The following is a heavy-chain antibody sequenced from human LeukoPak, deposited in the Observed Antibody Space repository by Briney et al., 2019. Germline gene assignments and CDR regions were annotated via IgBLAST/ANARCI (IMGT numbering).Heavy chain of an antibody. CDR1: GFTFSSYG. D-gene: IGHD5-18*01. Sequence: PGGTLRLSCAASGFTFSSYGMSWVRQAPGKGLEWVSAISGSGGSTYYADSVKGRFTISRDNSKNTLYLQMNSLRAEDTAVYYCAKGYSFENWFDPWGQGTLVTVSS. CDR3: AKGYSFENWFDP. J-gene: IGHJ5*02. V-gene: IGHV3-23*01. CDR2: ISGSGGST.